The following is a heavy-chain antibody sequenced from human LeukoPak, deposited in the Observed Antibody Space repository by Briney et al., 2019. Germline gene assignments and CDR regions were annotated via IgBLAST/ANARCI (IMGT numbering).Heavy chain of an antibody. CDR2: IKGDGSAK. D-gene: IGHD4-23*01. V-gene: IGHV3-7*01. CDR1: GFTFNIYW. J-gene: IGHJ4*02. Sequence: GGSLRLSCAASGFTFNIYWMMWVRQAPGKGLEWVAYIKGDGSAKHYVDSVRGRFTISRDNAENSLYLPMNSLRTEDTAVYYCARDAGFGGNSDFWGQGALVTVSS. CDR3: ARDAGFGGNSDF.